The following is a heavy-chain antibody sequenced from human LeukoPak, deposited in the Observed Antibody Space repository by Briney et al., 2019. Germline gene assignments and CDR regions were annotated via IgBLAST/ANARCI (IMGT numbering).Heavy chain of an antibody. CDR1: GGSLSSYY. V-gene: IGHV4-59*01. J-gene: IGHJ6*04. CDR2: IYYSGST. D-gene: IGHD3-10*01. Sequence: PSETLSLTCTVSGGSLSSYYGSWIRQPPGKGLEWIGYIYYSGSTNYNPSLKSRVTISVDTSKNQFSLKLSSVTAADTAVYYCARLTGRYDGVDVWGKGTTVTVSS. CDR3: ARLTGRYDGVDV.